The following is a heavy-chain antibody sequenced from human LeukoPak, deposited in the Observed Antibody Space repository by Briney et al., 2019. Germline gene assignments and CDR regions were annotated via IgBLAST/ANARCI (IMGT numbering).Heavy chain of an antibody. CDR2: ISYDGSNK. CDR3: AKDGKLTKGAVDY. J-gene: IGHJ4*02. V-gene: IGHV3-30*18. D-gene: IGHD1-26*01. CDR1: GFTFSSYG. Sequence: PGRSLRLSCAASGFTFSSYGMHWVRQAPGKGLEWVAVISYDGSNKYYADSVKGRFTISRDNSKNTLYLQMNSLRAEDTAVYYCAKDGKLTKGAVDYWGQGTLVTVSS.